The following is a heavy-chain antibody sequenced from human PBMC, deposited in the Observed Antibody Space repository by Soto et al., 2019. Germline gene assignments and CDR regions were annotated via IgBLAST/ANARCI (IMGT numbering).Heavy chain of an antibody. J-gene: IGHJ6*02. D-gene: IGHD2-21*02. CDR3: ARAYCGGDCYSDYYYYGMDV. V-gene: IGHV1-69*13. Sequence: SVKVSCKASGGTFSSYAISWVRQAPGQGLEWMGGIIPIFGTANYAQKFQGRVTITADESTSTAYMELSSLRSEDTAVYYCARAYCGGDCYSDYYYYGMDVWGQGTTVTVSS. CDR1: GGTFSSYA. CDR2: IIPIFGTA.